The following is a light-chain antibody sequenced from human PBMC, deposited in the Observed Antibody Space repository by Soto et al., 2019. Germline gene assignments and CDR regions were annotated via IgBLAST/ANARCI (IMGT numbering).Light chain of an antibody. J-gene: IGLJ3*02. V-gene: IGLV2-14*01. CDR2: EVS. CDR1: SSDVGAYKF. Sequence: QSALTQPASVSGSPGQSITIFCSGTSSDVGAYKFVSWYRHHPGKAPQVMIYEVSNRPSGVSNRFSGSKSGNTASLTISGLQPEDEGAYYCRSYTSTSTPWVFGGGTQLTVL. CDR3: RSYTSTSTPWV.